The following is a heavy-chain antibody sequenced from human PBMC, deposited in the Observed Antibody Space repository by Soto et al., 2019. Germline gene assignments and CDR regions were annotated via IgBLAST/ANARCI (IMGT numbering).Heavy chain of an antibody. J-gene: IGHJ4*02. CDR1: GFTFSSYA. CDR2: ISGSGGTT. Sequence: EVQLLESGGGLVQPGGSLRLSCAASGFTFSSYAMSWVRQAPGKGLEWVSAISGSGGTTYYADSVKGRFTISRDNSKNTLYLQMNNLRAEDTAVYYCAKDRGYCSSTSCYRTYPFDYWGQGTLVTVSS. D-gene: IGHD2-2*02. CDR3: AKDRGYCSSTSCYRTYPFDY. V-gene: IGHV3-23*01.